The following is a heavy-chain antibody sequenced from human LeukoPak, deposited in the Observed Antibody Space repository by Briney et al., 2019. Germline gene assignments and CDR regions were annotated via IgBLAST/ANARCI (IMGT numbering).Heavy chain of an antibody. CDR3: ASSWELRDAFDI. V-gene: IGHV4-39*01. Sequence: PSETLSLTCTVSGGSISSSSYYWGWIRQPPGKGLEWIGSIYYSGSTYYNPSLKSRVTTSVDTSKNQFSLKLSSVTAADTAVYYCASSWELRDAFDIWGQGTMVTVSS. CDR1: GGSISSSSYY. D-gene: IGHD1-26*01. CDR2: IYYSGST. J-gene: IGHJ3*02.